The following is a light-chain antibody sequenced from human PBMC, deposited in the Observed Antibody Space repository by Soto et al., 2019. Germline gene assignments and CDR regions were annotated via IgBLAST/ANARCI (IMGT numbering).Light chain of an antibody. CDR2: AAS. V-gene: IGKV1-39*01. Sequence: DIQMTQSPSSLSASVGDRVTITCRASQSVGIYLNWYQQKPGKAPKLLIYAASSLQSGVPSRFSGSGSGTDFTLTISSLQPEDFATYFCQQSFSMPPFTFGQGTKLQIK. CDR1: QSVGIY. CDR3: QQSFSMPPFT. J-gene: IGKJ2*01.